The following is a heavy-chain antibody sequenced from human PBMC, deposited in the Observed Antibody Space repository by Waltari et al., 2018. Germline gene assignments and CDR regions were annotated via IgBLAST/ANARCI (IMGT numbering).Heavy chain of an antibody. D-gene: IGHD3-3*01. CDR2: IYYSGST. J-gene: IGHJ4*02. CDR3: RYDFWSGYGDGGYYFDY. V-gene: IGHV4-39*01. CDR1: GGSISSSSYY. Sequence: QLQLQESGPGLVKPSETLSLTCTVSGGSISSSSYYWGWIRQPPGKGLEWIGSIYYSGSTYYNPSLKSRVTIAVDTSKNQFSLKLSSVTAADTAVYYCRYDFWSGYGDGGYYFDYWGQGTLVTVSS.